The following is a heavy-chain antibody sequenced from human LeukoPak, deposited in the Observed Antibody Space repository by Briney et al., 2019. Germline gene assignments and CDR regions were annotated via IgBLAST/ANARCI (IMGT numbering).Heavy chain of an antibody. CDR3: ARAHIVVVPAASQTSWFDP. CDR1: GGSFSGYY. D-gene: IGHD2-2*01. CDR2: INHSGST. J-gene: IGHJ5*02. V-gene: IGHV4-34*01. Sequence: PSETLSLTCAVYGGSFSGYYWSWIRQPPGKGREWIGEINHSGSTNYNPSLKSRVTISVDTSKKQFSLKLSSVTAADTAVYYCARAHIVVVPAASQTSWFDPWGQGTLVTVSS.